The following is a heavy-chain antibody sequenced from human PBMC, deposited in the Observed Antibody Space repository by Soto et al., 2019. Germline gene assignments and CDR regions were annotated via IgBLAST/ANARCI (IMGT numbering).Heavy chain of an antibody. CDR3: ARDYRFYYERGGNRHPKSGRDV. Sequence: ASVKVSCKASGYTFTGYYMHWVRQAPGQGLEWMGWINPNSGGTNYAQKFQGWVTMTRDTSISTAYMELSRLRSDDTAVYYCARDYRFYYERGGNRHPKSGRDVGAKGTTATVPS. V-gene: IGHV1-2*04. CDR1: GYTFTGYY. D-gene: IGHD3-16*01. CDR2: INPNSGGT. J-gene: IGHJ6*04.